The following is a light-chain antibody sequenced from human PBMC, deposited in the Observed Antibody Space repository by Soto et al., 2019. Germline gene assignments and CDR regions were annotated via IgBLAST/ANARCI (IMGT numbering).Light chain of an antibody. CDR3: QQYYSTPPYT. CDR1: QSVLYSSNNKNY. V-gene: IGKV4-1*01. Sequence: DIVMTQSPDSLAVSLGERATINCKSSQSVLYSSNNKNYLAWYQQKPGQPPKLLIYWASTRESGVPDRFSGSGYGTDFTLNTSSLQAEDVAVYYCQQYYSTPPYTFGQGTKLEIK. J-gene: IGKJ2*01. CDR2: WAS.